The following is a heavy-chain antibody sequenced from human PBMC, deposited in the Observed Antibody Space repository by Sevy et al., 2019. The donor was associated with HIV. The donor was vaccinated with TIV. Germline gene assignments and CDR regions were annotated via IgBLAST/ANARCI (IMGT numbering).Heavy chain of an antibody. V-gene: IGHV3-21*01. D-gene: IGHD3-10*01. J-gene: IGHJ6*02. CDR3: ASLLITMVRGVITHYYYGMDV. CDR2: ISSSSSYI. CDR1: GFTFSSYS. Sequence: GGSLRLSCAASGFTFSSYSMNWVRQAPGKGLEWVSSISSSSSYIYYAASVKGRFTISRDNAKNSLYLQMNSLRAEDTAVYYCASLLITMVRGVITHYYYGMDVWGQGTTVTVSS.